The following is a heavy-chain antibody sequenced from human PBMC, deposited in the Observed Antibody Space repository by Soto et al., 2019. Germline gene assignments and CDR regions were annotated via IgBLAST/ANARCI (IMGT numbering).Heavy chain of an antibody. V-gene: IGHV4-30-4*01. CDR2: IYYSGST. Sequence: SETLSLTCTVSGGSISSGDYYWSWIRQPPGKGLEWIGYIYYSGSTYYNPSLKSRVTISVDTSKNQFSLKLSSVTAADTAVYYCAKEPVSITIFGVNGMDVWGQGTTVTVSS. J-gene: IGHJ6*02. CDR1: GGSISSGDYY. D-gene: IGHD3-3*01. CDR3: AKEPVSITIFGVNGMDV.